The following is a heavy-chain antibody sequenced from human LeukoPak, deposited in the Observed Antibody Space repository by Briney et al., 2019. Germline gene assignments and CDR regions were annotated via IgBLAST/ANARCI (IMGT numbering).Heavy chain of an antibody. D-gene: IGHD1-26*01. CDR3: ARAGELRDAFDI. V-gene: IGHV4-61*01. Sequence: SETLSLTCTVSGGSVSSGSYYWSWIRQPPGRGLEWIGYIYYSGSTNYNPSLKSRVTISVDTSKNQFSLKLSSVTAADTAVYYCARAGELRDAFDIWGQGTMVTVSS. CDR1: GGSVSSGSYY. J-gene: IGHJ3*02. CDR2: IYYSGST.